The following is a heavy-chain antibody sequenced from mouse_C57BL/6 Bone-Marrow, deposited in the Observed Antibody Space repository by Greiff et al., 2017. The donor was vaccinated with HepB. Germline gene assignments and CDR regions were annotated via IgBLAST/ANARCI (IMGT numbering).Heavy chain of an antibody. J-gene: IGHJ2*01. CDR2: ISGGGGNT. CDR3: ARQTWVDY. Sequence: EVKLVESGGGLVKPGGSLKLSCAASGFTFSSYTMSWVRQTPEKRLEWVATISGGGGNTYYPDSVKGRFTISRDNAKNTLYLQMSRLRSEDTALYYCARQTWVDYWGQGTTLTVSS. CDR1: GFTFSSYT. V-gene: IGHV5-9*01. D-gene: IGHD4-1*01.